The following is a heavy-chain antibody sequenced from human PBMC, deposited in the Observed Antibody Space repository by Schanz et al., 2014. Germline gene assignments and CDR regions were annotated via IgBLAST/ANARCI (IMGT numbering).Heavy chain of an antibody. J-gene: IGHJ4*02. Sequence: EVQLVESGGVVVQPGGSLRLSCVASGLTFDDYAMHWVRQVPGKGLEWVSLISRDGGTTYYADSVKGRFTISRDNSKNTVYLQMNSLRAEDTAVYYCARDPGGTKTHGLWGQGTLVTVSS. CDR2: ISRDGGTT. D-gene: IGHD2-15*01. CDR3: ARDPGGTKTHGL. V-gene: IGHV3-43D*03. CDR1: GLTFDDYA.